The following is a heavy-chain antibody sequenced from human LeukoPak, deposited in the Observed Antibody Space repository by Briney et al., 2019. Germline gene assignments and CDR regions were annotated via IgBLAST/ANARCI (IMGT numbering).Heavy chain of an antibody. CDR3: ARGVPDDSSGSPVFDY. CDR1: GGSFSGYY. D-gene: IGHD3-22*01. CDR2: INHSGST. J-gene: IGHJ4*02. Sequence: SETLSLTCAVYGGSFSGYYWSWIRQPPGKGREWIGEINHSGSTNYNPSLKSRVTISVDTSKNQFSLKLNSVTAADTAVYYCARGVPDDSSGSPVFDYWGQETLVTVSS. V-gene: IGHV4-34*01.